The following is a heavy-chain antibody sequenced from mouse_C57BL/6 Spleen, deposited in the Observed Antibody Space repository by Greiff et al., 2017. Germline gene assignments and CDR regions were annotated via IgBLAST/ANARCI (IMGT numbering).Heavy chain of an antibody. D-gene: IGHD1-1*01. Sequence: VQLQEPGAELVKPGASVKLSCKASGYAFSSYWMTWVKQRPGKGLEWIGQIYPGGGDTNYNEKFKGKATLTTDKSYNTAYMQLSSLTSEDSAVYFCARSYYDDRRDYVDYWGQGTTLTVSS. V-gene: IGHV1-80*01. CDR2: IYPGGGDT. J-gene: IGHJ2*01. CDR3: ARSYYDDRRDYVDY. CDR1: GYAFSSYW.